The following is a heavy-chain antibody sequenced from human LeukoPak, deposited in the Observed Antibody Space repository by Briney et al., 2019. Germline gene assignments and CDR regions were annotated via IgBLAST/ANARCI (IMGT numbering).Heavy chain of an antibody. Sequence: ASVKVSCKASGYTFTSYYMHWARQAPGQGLEWMGWISAYNGNTNYAQKLQGRVTMTTDTSTSTAYMELRSLRSDDPAVYYCARDQRAYCSSTSCPFDYWGQGTLVTVSS. V-gene: IGHV1-18*04. CDR1: GYTFTSYY. CDR2: ISAYNGNT. CDR3: ARDQRAYCSSTSCPFDY. D-gene: IGHD2-2*01. J-gene: IGHJ4*02.